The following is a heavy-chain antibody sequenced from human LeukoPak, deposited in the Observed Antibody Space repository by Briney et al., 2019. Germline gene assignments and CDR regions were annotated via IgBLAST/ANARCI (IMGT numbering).Heavy chain of an antibody. CDR3: ARDGGSYRYFDC. Sequence: GGSLRLSCAASAFTSSSYSMNWVRQAPGKGLEWVSSISSSSSSIYYADSVKGRFTISRDNAKNSLYLQMNSLRAEDTAVYYCARDGGSYRYFDCWGQGTLVTVSS. D-gene: IGHD1-26*01. V-gene: IGHV3-21*01. CDR1: AFTSSSYS. J-gene: IGHJ4*02. CDR2: ISSSSSSI.